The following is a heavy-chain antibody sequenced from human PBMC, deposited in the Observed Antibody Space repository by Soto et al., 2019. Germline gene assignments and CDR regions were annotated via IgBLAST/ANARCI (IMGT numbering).Heavy chain of an antibody. CDR3: ASLVTAIRSFGVDV. CDR2: ISYDGSNK. Sequence: QVQLLESGGGVVQPGRSLRLSCAASGFTFSSYAMHWVRQAPGKGLEWVSIISYDGSNKYYADSVEGRFTISRDNSKNTLYLQMNSLRAEDTAVYYCASLVTAIRSFGVDVWGQGTTVTVSS. D-gene: IGHD2-21*02. V-gene: IGHV3-30-3*01. J-gene: IGHJ6*02. CDR1: GFTFSSYA.